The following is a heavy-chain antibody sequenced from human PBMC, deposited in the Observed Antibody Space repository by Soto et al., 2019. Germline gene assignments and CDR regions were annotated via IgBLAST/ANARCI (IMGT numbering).Heavy chain of an antibody. CDR1: GYTFTSYD. V-gene: IGHV1-8*01. CDR3: ASQAPTCTNGVCRRLAYVMDV. D-gene: IGHD2-8*01. J-gene: IGHJ6*02. CDR2: MNPNSGNT. Sequence: QVQLVQSGAEVKKPGASVKVSCKASGYTFTSYDINWVRQATGQGLEWMGWMNPNSGNTGYAQKFQCRVTMTRNPSIRTADMELSSLRSEDTAVYYCASQAPTCTNGVCRRLAYVMDVWGQGTTVTVSS.